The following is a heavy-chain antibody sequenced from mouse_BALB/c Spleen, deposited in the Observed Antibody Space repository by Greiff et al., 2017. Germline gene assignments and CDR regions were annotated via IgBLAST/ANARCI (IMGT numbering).Heavy chain of an antibody. D-gene: IGHD1-1*01. CDR2: ISDGGSYT. CDR1: GFTFSDYY. V-gene: IGHV5-4*02. CDR3: ARASFTTGDY. J-gene: IGHJ2*01. Sequence: EVQGVESGGGLVKPGGSLKLSCAASGFTFSDYYMYWVRQTPEKRLEWVATISDGGSYTYYPDSVKGRFTISRDNAKNNLYLQMSSLKSEDTAMYYCARASFTTGDYWGQGTTLTVSS.